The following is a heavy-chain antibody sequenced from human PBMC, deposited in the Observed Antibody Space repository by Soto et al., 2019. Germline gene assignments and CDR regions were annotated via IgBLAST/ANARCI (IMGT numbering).Heavy chain of an antibody. Sequence: QVQLVESGGGVVQPGRSLRLSCAASGFTFSSYGMHWVRQAPGKGLEWVAVIWYDGSNKYYADSVKGRFTISRDNSKNTLYLQMNSLRAEDTAVYYCAREDVDTAIRFDPWGQGTLVTVSS. CDR2: IWYDGSNK. CDR1: GFTFSSYG. J-gene: IGHJ5*02. CDR3: AREDVDTAIRFDP. V-gene: IGHV3-33*01. D-gene: IGHD5-18*01.